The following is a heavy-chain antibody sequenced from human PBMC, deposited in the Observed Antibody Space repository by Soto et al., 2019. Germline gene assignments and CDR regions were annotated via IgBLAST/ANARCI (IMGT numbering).Heavy chain of an antibody. V-gene: IGHV4-39*01. J-gene: IGHJ4*02. CDR2: IYYSGSA. Sequence: SETLSLTCTVSGFSVNSSSFYWGWVRQPPGKRLEWIGSIYYSGSAYYNPSLKSRLTISVDTSKNQFSLNLSSVTAADTAVYFCARRPLVRGIIPYYFDSWGQGTLVTVSS. D-gene: IGHD3-10*01. CDR3: ARRPLVRGIIPYYFDS. CDR1: GFSVNSSSFY.